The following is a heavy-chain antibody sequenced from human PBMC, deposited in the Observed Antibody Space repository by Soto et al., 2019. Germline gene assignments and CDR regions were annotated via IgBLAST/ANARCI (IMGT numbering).Heavy chain of an antibody. CDR1: GYIFTTHW. CDR2: IYPGDSDT. CDR3: VRALKDTVMAHHAFDL. Sequence: PGESLKISCKASGYIFTTHWIGWVRRMPGKGLEWLGVIYPGDSDTRYSPSFQGQVTISADKSSTTAYLQWSSLKASDTAFYYCVRALKDTVMAHHAFDLWGQGTMVTVSS. J-gene: IGHJ3*01. D-gene: IGHD5-18*01. V-gene: IGHV5-51*01.